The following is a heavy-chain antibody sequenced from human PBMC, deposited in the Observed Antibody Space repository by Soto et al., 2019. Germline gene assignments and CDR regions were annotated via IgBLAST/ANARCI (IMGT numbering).Heavy chain of an antibody. J-gene: IGHJ6*02. Sequence: GGSLRLSCAASGFTLSSHGMHWVRQAQGKGLEWVAVISYDGSNKYYADSVKGRFTISRDNSKNTLYLQMNSLRAEDTAVYYCARATYYDFWSGHYYYGMDVWGQGTTVTVSS. V-gene: IGHV3-30*03. CDR2: ISYDGSNK. CDR1: GFTLSSHG. CDR3: ARATYYDFWSGHYYYGMDV. D-gene: IGHD3-3*01.